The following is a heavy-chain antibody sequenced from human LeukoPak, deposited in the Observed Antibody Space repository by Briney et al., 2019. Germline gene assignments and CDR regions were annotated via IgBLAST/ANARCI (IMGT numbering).Heavy chain of an antibody. D-gene: IGHD7-27*01. Sequence: GESLKISCKGSGYSFTSYWIGWVRQMPGKGLEWMGIIYPGDSDTRYSASFQGQVTTSADKSISTPYLPWSSLKASDTAMYYCARLLLGTNDAFDIWGQGTMVTVSP. J-gene: IGHJ3*02. CDR3: ARLLLGTNDAFDI. V-gene: IGHV5-51*01. CDR2: IYPGDSDT. CDR1: GYSFTSYW.